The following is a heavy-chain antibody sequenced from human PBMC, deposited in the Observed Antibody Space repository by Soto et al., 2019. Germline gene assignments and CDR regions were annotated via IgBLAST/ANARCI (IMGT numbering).Heavy chain of an antibody. CDR2: IIPIFGTA. D-gene: IGHD3-10*01. CDR3: ARADVTMVRGVIIKDYYYYYGMDV. J-gene: IGHJ6*02. V-gene: IGHV1-69*13. Sequence: GASVKVSCKASGGTFSSYAISWVRQAPGQGLEWMGGIIPIFGTANYAQKFQGRVTITADESTSTAYMELSSLRSEDTAVYYCARADVTMVRGVIIKDYYYYYGMDVWGQGTTVTVS. CDR1: GGTFSSYA.